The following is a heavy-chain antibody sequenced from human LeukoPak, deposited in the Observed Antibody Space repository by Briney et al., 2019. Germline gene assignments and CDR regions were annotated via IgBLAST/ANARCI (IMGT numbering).Heavy chain of an antibody. CDR2: IKSKTDGGTT. J-gene: IGHJ4*02. V-gene: IGHV3-15*01. CDR1: GFTFSNAW. CDR3: TTDQVEMATLDY. Sequence: GGSLRLSCAASGFTFSNAWMSWVRQAPGKGLEWVGRIKSKTDGGTTDHAAPVKGRFTISRDDSKNTLYLQMNSLKTEDTAIYYCTTDQVEMATLDYWGQGTLVTVSS. D-gene: IGHD5-24*01.